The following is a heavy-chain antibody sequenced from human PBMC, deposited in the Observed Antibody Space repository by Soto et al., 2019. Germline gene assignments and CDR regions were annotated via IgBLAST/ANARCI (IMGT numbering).Heavy chain of an antibody. V-gene: IGHV3-7*01. CDR1: EFTFDKYY. CDR3: ARVNWNYYYGFDV. D-gene: IGHD1-1*01. J-gene: IGHJ6*02. CDR2: INTDGSEK. Sequence: EVQLVESGGGLVQPGGSLRLSCAASEFTFDKYYMTWVRQAPGKGPEGVAKINTDGSEKYYVDSVKGRFTISRDNANNSLYLQMNSLRAEDTAVYFCARVNWNYYYGFDVWGRGTSVTVS.